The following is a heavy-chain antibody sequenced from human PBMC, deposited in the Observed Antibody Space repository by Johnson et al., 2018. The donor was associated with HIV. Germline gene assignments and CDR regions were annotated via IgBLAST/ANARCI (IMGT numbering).Heavy chain of an antibody. CDR3: AKDRLAMGILDI. CDR1: GFTFSSYG. D-gene: IGHD5-18*01. Sequence: QVQLVESGGGVVQPGRSLRLSCAASGFTFSSYGMHWVRQAPGKGLEWVAVIWYDGSNKYYADSVKGRFTISRDNSKNMLYLQVNSLRAEDTAIYYCAKDRLAMGILDIWGQGTVVIVSS. V-gene: IGHV3-33*06. CDR2: IWYDGSNK. J-gene: IGHJ3*02.